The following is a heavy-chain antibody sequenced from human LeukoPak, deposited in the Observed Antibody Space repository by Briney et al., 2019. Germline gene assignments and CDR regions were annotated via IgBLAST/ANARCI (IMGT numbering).Heavy chain of an antibody. J-gene: IGHJ4*02. CDR1: GYDFTSVG. D-gene: IGHD1-1*01. V-gene: IGHV1-2*02. CDR2: INPNSGGT. CDR3: ASTTGLDN. Sequence: GASVKLSCKASGYDFTSVGITWVRRAPGQGLEWMGWINPNSGGTNYAQNFQGRVTMTRDTSISTAYMELSRLRSDDTAVYYCASTTGLDNWGPGTLVTVSS.